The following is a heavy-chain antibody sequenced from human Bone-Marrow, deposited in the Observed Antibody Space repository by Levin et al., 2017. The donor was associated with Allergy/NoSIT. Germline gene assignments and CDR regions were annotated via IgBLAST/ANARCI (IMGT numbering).Heavy chain of an antibody. Sequence: ASVKVSCKASGYTFTGYYMHWVRQAPGQGLEWMGRINPNSGGTNYAQKFQGRVTMTRDTSISTAYMELSRLRSDDTAVYYCAGAGGSGGSCCSYRGVYWFDPWGQGTLVTVSS. J-gene: IGHJ5*02. CDR2: INPNSGGT. CDR1: GYTFTGYY. CDR3: AGAGGSGGSCCSYRGVYWFDP. V-gene: IGHV1-2*06. D-gene: IGHD2-15*01.